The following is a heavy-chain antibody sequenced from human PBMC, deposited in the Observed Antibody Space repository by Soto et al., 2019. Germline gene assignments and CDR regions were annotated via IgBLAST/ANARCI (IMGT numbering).Heavy chain of an antibody. CDR1: GFLFSNYG. J-gene: IGHJ4*02. D-gene: IGHD3-3*01. Sequence: QVQLVESGGGVVQPGRSLRLSCAASGFLFSNYGMHWVRQAPGKGLEWVAVISYDGSDEYYADSVKGRFTISRDKSTNTLYLQMNCLRAEDPAVYYCAKAFGIWNGYSDYWGQGTLVTVSS. V-gene: IGHV3-30*18. CDR3: AKAFGIWNGYSDY. CDR2: ISYDGSDE.